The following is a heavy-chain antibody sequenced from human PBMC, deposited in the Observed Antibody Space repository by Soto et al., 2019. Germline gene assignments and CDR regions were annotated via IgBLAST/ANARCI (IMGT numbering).Heavy chain of an antibody. D-gene: IGHD3-22*01. CDR3: AKDLYYYDSRGYIDY. Sequence: GGSLRLSCAASGFTFSSYGMHWVRQAPGKGLEWVAVISYDGSNKYYADSVKGRFTISRDNSKNTLYLQMNSLRAEDTAVYYCAKDLYYYDSRGYIDYWGQGTLVTVSS. V-gene: IGHV3-30*18. CDR1: GFTFSSYG. CDR2: ISYDGSNK. J-gene: IGHJ4*02.